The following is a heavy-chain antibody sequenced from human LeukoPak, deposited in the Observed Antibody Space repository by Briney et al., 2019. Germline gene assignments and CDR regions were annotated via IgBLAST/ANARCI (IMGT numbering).Heavy chain of an antibody. J-gene: IGHJ4*02. CDR2: ISWNSGTI. CDR3: AKDNRRHYTSGPNPDSLH. CDR1: GFIFNNYA. Sequence: GGSLRLSCAGSGFIFNNYAMHWVRQPPGKGLEWVSGISWNSGTIDYADSVRGRFTISRDNAKNSLYLQMDSLRVEDTAFYYCAKDNRRHYTSGPNPDSLHWGQGTLVTVSS. D-gene: IGHD6-19*01. V-gene: IGHV3-9*01.